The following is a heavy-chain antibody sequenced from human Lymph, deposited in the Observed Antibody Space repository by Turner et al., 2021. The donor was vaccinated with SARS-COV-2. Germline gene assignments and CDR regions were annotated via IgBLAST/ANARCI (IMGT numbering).Heavy chain of an antibody. J-gene: IGHJ4*02. CDR3: ARDLRFGELPAADH. Sequence: QVQLVESGGGVVQPGRSLSCSCAASGFTFSSYGMHWVRQAPGKGVEWVAVIWYDGSNKYYADSVKGRFTISRDNSKNTLYLQMNSLRAEDTAVYYCARDLRFGELPAADHWGQGTLVTVSS. V-gene: IGHV3-33*01. D-gene: IGHD3-10*01. CDR1: GFTFSSYG. CDR2: IWYDGSNK.